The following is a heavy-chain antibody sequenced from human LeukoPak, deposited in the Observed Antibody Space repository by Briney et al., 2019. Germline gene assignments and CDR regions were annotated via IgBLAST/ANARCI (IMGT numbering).Heavy chain of an antibody. V-gene: IGHV3-15*01. Sequence: GGSLRLSCAASGFTFSNSWMSWVRQATGKGLEWVGRIKSKTDGGTTDYAAPVKGRFTNTRDDSKNTLYLQMNSLKTEDTAVYYCTCPELLDYWGQGTLVTVSS. D-gene: IGHD1-26*01. CDR3: TCPELLDY. CDR1: GFTFSNSW. CDR2: IKSKTDGGTT. J-gene: IGHJ4*02.